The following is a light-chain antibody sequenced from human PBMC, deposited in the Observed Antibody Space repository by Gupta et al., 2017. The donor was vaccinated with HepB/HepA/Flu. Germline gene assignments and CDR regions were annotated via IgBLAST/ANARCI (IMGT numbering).Light chain of an antibody. CDR3: QQRSNWPLIT. V-gene: IGKV3-11*01. CDR1: QSVSSY. J-gene: IGKJ5*01. CDR2: DAS. Sequence: EIVLTQSPATLSLSLGERATISCRANQSVSSYLAWYQQKPGQAPRLLIYDASNRATGIPGRFSGSGSGTDFTLTISSLEPEDFAVYYCQQRSNWPLITFGQGTRLEIK.